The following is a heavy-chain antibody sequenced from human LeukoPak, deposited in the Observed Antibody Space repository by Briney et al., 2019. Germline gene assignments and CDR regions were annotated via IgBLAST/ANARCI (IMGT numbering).Heavy chain of an antibody. CDR1: GFVFSSQG. Sequence: PGGSLRLSCAASGFVFSSQGMGWVRQAPGKGLEWVSAISDGGSRTYYADSVKGRFTISRDNSKNTLHLQMNSLRAEDTAVYYCAKDARRSSGWYFFDHWGQGTLVTVSS. V-gene: IGHV3-23*01. J-gene: IGHJ4*02. CDR2: ISDGGSRT. CDR3: AKDARRSSGWYFFDH. D-gene: IGHD6-19*01.